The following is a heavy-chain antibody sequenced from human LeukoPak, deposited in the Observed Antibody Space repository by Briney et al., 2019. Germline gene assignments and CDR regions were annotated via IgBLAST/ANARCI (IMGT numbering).Heavy chain of an antibody. D-gene: IGHD2-2*01. Sequence: PGGSLRLSCAASGFTFSSYGMHWVRQAPSKGLEWVGFIRYDGSNKYYADSVKGRFTISRDNSKNTLYLQMNSLRAEDTAVYYCAKVPAAATGGFDYRGQGTLVTVSS. CDR2: IRYDGSNK. J-gene: IGHJ4*02. V-gene: IGHV3-30*02. CDR1: GFTFSSYG. CDR3: AKVPAAATGGFDY.